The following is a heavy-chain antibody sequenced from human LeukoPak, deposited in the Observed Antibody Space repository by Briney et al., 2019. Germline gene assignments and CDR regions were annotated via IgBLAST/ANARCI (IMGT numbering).Heavy chain of an antibody. CDR1: GGTFSSYA. Sequence: SVKVSCKASGGTFSSYAISWVRQAPGQGLEWMGRIIPIFGTANYAQKFQGRVTITTDESTRTAYMELSSLRSEDTAVYYCARGSVAAAQSKVRSGHYYYYYMDVWGKGTTVTVSS. CDR2: IIPIFGTA. V-gene: IGHV1-69*05. CDR3: ARGSVAAAQSKVRSGHYYYYYMDV. D-gene: IGHD6-13*01. J-gene: IGHJ6*03.